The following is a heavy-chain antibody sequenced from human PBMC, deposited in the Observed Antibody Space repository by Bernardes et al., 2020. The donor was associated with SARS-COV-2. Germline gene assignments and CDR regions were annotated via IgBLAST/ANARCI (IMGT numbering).Heavy chain of an antibody. D-gene: IGHD2-21*02. Sequence: GGSLRLSCAAFGFTVSSNYMSWVRRAPGKGLEWVSVIYSGGSTYYADSVKGRFTISRDNSKNTLYLQMNSLRAEDTAVYYCARVEVTSQDYFDYWGQGTLVTVSS. J-gene: IGHJ4*02. CDR3: ARVEVTSQDYFDY. V-gene: IGHV3-66*02. CDR1: GFTVSSNY. CDR2: IYSGGST.